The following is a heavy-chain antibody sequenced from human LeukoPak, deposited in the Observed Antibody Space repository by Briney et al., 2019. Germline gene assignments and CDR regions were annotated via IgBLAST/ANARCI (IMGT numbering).Heavy chain of an antibody. V-gene: IGHV1-69*05. D-gene: IGHD1-14*01. J-gene: IGHJ6*03. CDR1: GDTFNNYI. CDR2: VMPLFITP. Sequence: SVKVSCKASGDTFNNYIITWVRHAPGQGLEWMGGVMPLFITPNYAQKFQGRITIITDASTHTSYMELRSLRSEDTAVYSCARVDRHHFYMDVWGKGTTVTVSS. CDR3: ARVDRHHFYMDV.